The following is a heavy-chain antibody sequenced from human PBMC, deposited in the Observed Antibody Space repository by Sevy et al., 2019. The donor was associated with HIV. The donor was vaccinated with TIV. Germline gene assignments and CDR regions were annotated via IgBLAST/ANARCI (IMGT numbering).Heavy chain of an antibody. J-gene: IGHJ6*02. D-gene: IGHD3-22*01. CDR2: ISGSGGDK. Sequence: GGSLRLSCAASGFTFSTYAMSWVRQAPGKGLEWVSDISGSGGDKYYADSVKGRFTISRDKSKNTLYLQMNNLRAEDTAVYYCAKDAYYYDSSGCSMSQWYYGMDVWGQGTTVTVSS. CDR3: AKDAYYYDSSGCSMSQWYYGMDV. V-gene: IGHV3-23*01. CDR1: GFTFSTYA.